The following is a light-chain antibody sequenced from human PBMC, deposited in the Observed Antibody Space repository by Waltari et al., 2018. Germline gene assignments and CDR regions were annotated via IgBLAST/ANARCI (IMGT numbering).Light chain of an antibody. CDR1: RSDVGSYNL. J-gene: IGLJ3*02. Sequence: QSALTQPASVSGSPGQSITISCTGTRSDVGSYNLVSWYQQHPGKAPKLMIYEVSKGPSGVSSLFSGSKSGNTASLTISGLQAEDEADYYCCSYAGSSTLWVFGGGTKLTVL. V-gene: IGLV2-23*02. CDR2: EVS. CDR3: CSYAGSSTLWV.